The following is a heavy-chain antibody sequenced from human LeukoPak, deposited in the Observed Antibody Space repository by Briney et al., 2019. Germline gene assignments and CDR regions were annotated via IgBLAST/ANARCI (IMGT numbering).Heavy chain of an antibody. J-gene: IGHJ4*02. CDR2: ISGSGSGGST. D-gene: IGHD5-24*01. CDR1: GFTFSSSA. Sequence: GGSLRLSCAASGFTFSSSAMSCVRQAPGKGLEWVSTISGSGSGGSTYYADSAKGRFTISRDNSKNTLYLQMNSLRAEDTAVYYCAKSGYNRFDYWGQGTLVTVSS. CDR3: AKSGYNRFDY. V-gene: IGHV3-23*01.